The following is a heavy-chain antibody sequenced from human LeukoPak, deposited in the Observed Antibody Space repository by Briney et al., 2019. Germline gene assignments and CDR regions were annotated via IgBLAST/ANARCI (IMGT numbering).Heavy chain of an antibody. CDR2: INHSGST. CDR1: GGSLSGYY. CDR3: ARVHERNWFDP. J-gene: IGHJ5*02. Sequence: SETLSLTCAAYGGSLSGYYWSWIRQPPGKGLEWIGEINHSGSTNYNPSLKSRVTISVDTSKNQFSLKLSSVTAADTAVYYCARVHERNWFDPWGQRTLVTVSS. V-gene: IGHV4-34*01.